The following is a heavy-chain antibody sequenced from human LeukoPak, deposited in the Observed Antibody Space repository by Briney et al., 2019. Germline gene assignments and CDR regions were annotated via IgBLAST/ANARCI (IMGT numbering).Heavy chain of an antibody. J-gene: IGHJ4*02. CDR2: ISSRGTTI. CDR3: APYGDYFDY. V-gene: IGHV3-11*04. D-gene: IGHD4-17*01. CDR1: GFTFSNAW. Sequence: PGGSLRLSXAASGFTFSNAWMSWVRQAPGKGLEWVSYISSRGTTIYYADSVKGRFTISRDNAKNSLYLEMNSLRDEDTAVYYCAPYGDYFDYWGQGTLVTVSS.